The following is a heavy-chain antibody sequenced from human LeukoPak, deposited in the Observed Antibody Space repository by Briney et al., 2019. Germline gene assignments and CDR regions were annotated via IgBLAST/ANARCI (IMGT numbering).Heavy chain of an antibody. CDR2: IGLASGVT. D-gene: IGHD1-20*01. J-gene: IGHJ4*02. Sequence: PGGSLRLSCAASGFIFSSYSMNWVRQAPGRRLEWISYIGLASGVTSYADSVKGRFAISSDTARNSLYLHMHSLRAEDTAAYYCTRDHNWAFDYWGQGALVTVSS. CDR3: TRDHNWAFDY. CDR1: GFIFSSYS. V-gene: IGHV3-48*04.